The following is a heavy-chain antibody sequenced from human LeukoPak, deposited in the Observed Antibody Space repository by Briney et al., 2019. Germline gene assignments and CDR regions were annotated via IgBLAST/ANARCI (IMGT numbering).Heavy chain of an antibody. Sequence: ASVKVSCKASGYTFTSYAMHWVRQAPGQRLEWMGWINAGNGNTKYSQEFQGRVTMTEDTSTDTAYMELSSLRSEDTAVYYCATGVVGADYWGQGTLVTVSS. V-gene: IGHV1-3*03. D-gene: IGHD1-26*01. CDR1: GYTFTSYA. J-gene: IGHJ4*02. CDR3: ATGVVGADY. CDR2: INAGNGNT.